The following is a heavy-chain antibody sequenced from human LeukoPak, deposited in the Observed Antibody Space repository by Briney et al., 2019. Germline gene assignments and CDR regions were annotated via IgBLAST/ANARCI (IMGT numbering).Heavy chain of an antibody. J-gene: IGHJ4*02. V-gene: IGHV3-73*01. CDR1: GFTLSGSA. CDR2: IRTKANNYAT. D-gene: IGHD1-14*01. Sequence: GGSLKLSCAASGFTLSGSALYWVRQASGKGLEWVGRIRTKANNYATTYAASVQGRFSISRDDSKNMAYLQMNSLKTEDTAVYYCTISLRTGFYYFDYWGQGTLVTVSS. CDR3: TISLRTGFYYFDY.